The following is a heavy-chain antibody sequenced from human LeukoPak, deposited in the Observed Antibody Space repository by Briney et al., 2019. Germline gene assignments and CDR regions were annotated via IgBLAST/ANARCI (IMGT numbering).Heavy chain of an antibody. J-gene: IGHJ4*02. V-gene: IGHV3-7*03. CDR1: GFTFRNYW. Sequence: GGSLRLSCAASGFTFRNYWMGWVRQAPGKGLEWVANTKPDGSAEYYADSVRGRFTTSRDNANNLLYLQMNRLRAEDTAVYYCANLYGDKDEKWGQGTLVTVSS. CDR2: TKPDGSAE. CDR3: ANLYGDKDEK. D-gene: IGHD4-17*01.